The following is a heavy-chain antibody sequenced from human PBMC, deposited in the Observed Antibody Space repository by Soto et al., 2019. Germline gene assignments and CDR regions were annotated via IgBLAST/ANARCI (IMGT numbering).Heavy chain of an antibody. Sequence: QVLLVESGGGLVKPGGSLRLSCATSGFIFSDYYMHWIRQAPGKGLEWISYISGNGRIIQYADSAKGRFTISRDNAQNSLYRLWNRLRAECTALYFCARDFDADSRTDFDYWGQGTLVTVSS. CDR1: GFIFSDYY. D-gene: IGHD4-17*01. CDR2: ISGNGRII. V-gene: IGHV3-11*01. CDR3: ARDFDADSRTDFDY. J-gene: IGHJ4*02.